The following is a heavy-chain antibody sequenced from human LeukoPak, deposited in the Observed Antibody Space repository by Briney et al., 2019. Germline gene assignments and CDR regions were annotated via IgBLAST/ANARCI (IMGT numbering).Heavy chain of an antibody. CDR2: IYHSGST. D-gene: IGHD1-7*01. V-gene: IGHV4-38-2*01. CDR3: ARTTRNYARDAFDI. CDR1: GYSISSGYY. Sequence: SETLSLTCAVSGYSISSGYYWGWVRQPPEKGLECIGSIYHSGSTYYNPSPKSRVTMSVDTSKNQFSLKLSSVTAGDTAVYYCARTTRNYARDAFDIWGQGTMVTVSS. J-gene: IGHJ3*02.